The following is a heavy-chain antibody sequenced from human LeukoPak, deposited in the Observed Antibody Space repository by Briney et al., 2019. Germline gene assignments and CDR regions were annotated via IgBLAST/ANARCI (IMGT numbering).Heavy chain of an antibody. CDR2: ISAYNGNT. Sequence: ASVKVSCKASGYTFTSYGISWVRQAPGQGLEWMGWISAYNGNTNYAQKFQGWVTMTRDTSISTAYMELSRLRSDDTAVYYCAIAVAGRGLFDYWGQGTLVTVSS. J-gene: IGHJ4*02. CDR1: GYTFTSYG. V-gene: IGHV1-18*01. D-gene: IGHD6-19*01. CDR3: AIAVAGRGLFDY.